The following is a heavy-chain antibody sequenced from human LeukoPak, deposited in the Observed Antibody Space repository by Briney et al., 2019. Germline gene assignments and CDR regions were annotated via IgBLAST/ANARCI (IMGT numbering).Heavy chain of an antibody. D-gene: IGHD3-16*01. CDR3: AKAVVPRGGYYYGMDV. CDR2: ISSSSSYI. V-gene: IGHV3-21*04. J-gene: IGHJ6*02. CDR1: GFTFSSYS. Sequence: GGSLRLSCAASGFTFSSYSMNWVRQAPGKGLEWVSSISSSSSYIYYADSVKGRFTISRDNAKNSLYLQMNSLRAEDTAVYYCAKAVVPRGGYYYGMDVWGQGTTVTVSS.